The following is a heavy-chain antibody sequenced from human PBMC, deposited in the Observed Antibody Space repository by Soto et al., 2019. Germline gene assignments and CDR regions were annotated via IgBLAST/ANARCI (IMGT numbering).Heavy chain of an antibody. V-gene: IGHV1-8*01. CDR1: GYTFTSYN. CDR2: SNSNSGNS. J-gene: IGHJ4*02. Sequence: ASVKVSCKASGYTFTSYNINWVRQAPGQGLEWVAGSNSNSGNSDHAQKFQGRLTVTRDTSISTAYMELSSLRSDDTAVYYCVLLDVFDHWGPGTLVTVSS. D-gene: IGHD2-15*01. CDR3: VLLDVFDH.